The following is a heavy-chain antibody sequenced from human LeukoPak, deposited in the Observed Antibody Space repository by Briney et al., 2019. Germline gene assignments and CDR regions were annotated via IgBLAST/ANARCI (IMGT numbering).Heavy chain of an antibody. CDR3: ARARAYIAAAGTSDY. Sequence: PGGSLRLSCAASGFTFSSHVMSWVRQAPGKGLEGGAKIKQDGSEKYYVDSVKGRFTISRDNAKNSLYLQMNSLRAEDTAVYYCARARAYIAAAGTSDYWGQGTLVTVSS. D-gene: IGHD6-13*01. CDR1: GFTFSSHV. J-gene: IGHJ4*02. V-gene: IGHV3-7*01. CDR2: IKQDGSEK.